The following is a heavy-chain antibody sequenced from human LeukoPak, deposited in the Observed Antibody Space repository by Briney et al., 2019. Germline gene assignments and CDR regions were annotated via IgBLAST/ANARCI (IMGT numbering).Heavy chain of an antibody. V-gene: IGHV1-69*01. CDR2: IIPIFGTA. Sequence: GGIIPIFGTANYAQKFQGRVTITADESTSTAYMELSSLRSEDTAVYYYAREDFEPPHHYYFDYWGQGTLVTVSS. J-gene: IGHJ4*02. D-gene: IGHD1-14*01. CDR3: AREDFEPPHHYYFDY.